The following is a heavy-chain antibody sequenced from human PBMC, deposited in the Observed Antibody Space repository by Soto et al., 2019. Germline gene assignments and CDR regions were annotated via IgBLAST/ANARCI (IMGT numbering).Heavy chain of an antibody. CDR1: GFTFSSYA. CDR3: ARGPMTDSGSPLEIDY. J-gene: IGHJ4*02. CDR2: ISYDESNK. D-gene: IGHD1-26*01. V-gene: IGHV3-30-3*01. Sequence: QVQLVESGGGVVQPGRSLRLSCAASGFTFSSYAMHWVRQAPGKGLEWVAVISYDESNKNYADSVKGRFTISRDNSKNTLYLQMNSLRAEDTAVYYCARGPMTDSGSPLEIDYWGQGTLVTVSS.